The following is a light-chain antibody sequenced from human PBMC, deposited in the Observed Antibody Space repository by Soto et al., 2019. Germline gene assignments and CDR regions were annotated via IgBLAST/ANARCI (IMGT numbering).Light chain of an antibody. Sequence: DIQMTQSPSSLSASVGDRVTITCRASQSISSYLNWYQQKPGKAPKLMIYAASSLQSGVPSRFSGSGSGTDCSPTISSLQPEDFATYYCQQSYSTPPYTFGQGTKLEIK. CDR2: AAS. CDR1: QSISSY. J-gene: IGKJ2*01. CDR3: QQSYSTPPYT. V-gene: IGKV1-39*01.